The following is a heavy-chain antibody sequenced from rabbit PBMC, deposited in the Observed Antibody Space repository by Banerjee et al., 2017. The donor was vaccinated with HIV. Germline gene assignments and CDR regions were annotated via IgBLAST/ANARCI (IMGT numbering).Heavy chain of an antibody. V-gene: IGHV1S45*01. CDR2: IYPGSVDST. D-gene: IGHD4-1*01. CDR3: ARDGGSGWGAPYYFNL. Sequence: QEQLEESGGDLVKPEGSLTLTCTASGFSFSNRCVMCWVRQTPGKGLEWIACIYPGSVDSTYYATWARGRFTISKASSTMVTLQMTSLTAADTATYFCARDGGSGWGAPYYFNLWGPGTLVTVS. CDR1: GFSFSNRCV. J-gene: IGHJ4*01.